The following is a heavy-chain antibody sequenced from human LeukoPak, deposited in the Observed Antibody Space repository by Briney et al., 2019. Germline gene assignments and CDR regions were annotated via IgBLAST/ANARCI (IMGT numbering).Heavy chain of an antibody. CDR1: GFNFSNYD. CDR3: AKGDTS. CDR2: IRYDGSDK. D-gene: IGHD2-21*02. J-gene: IGHJ5*02. Sequence: PGGSLRLSCAASGFNFSNYDMHWVRQAPGKGLEWVAFIRYDGSDKYYADSVKGRFTISRDNSKNTLYLQMNSLRTDDTDVYHCAKGDTSWRQGTLVSVSS. V-gene: IGHV3-30*02.